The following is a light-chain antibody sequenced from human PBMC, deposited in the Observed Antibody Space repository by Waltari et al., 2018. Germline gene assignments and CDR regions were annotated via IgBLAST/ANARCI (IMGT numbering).Light chain of an antibody. Sequence: QSVLPQPPSVSEAPRQRVTISCSGSSSNIGNNAVNWYQQLPGKAPKLLIYYDDLLPSGGSDRFSGSKSGTSASLAISGLQSEDEADYYCAAWDDSLNVVVFGGGTKLTVL. V-gene: IGLV1-36*01. J-gene: IGLJ2*01. CDR1: SSNIGNNA. CDR3: AAWDDSLNVVV. CDR2: YDD.